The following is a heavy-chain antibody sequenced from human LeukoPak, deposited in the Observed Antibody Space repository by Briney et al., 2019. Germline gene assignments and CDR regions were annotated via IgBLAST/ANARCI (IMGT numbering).Heavy chain of an antibody. CDR3: ARGTAAPLDF. CDR1: GVTFDDYG. J-gene: IGHJ4*02. CDR2: LNWNGGDK. V-gene: IGHV3-20*04. D-gene: IGHD2-2*01. Sequence: GGSLRLSCAASGVTFDDYGMSWVRQVPGKGLEWVAGLNWNGGDKIYADSVKRRFTISRDTPQSSLFLQVNSLRAEDTAVYYCARGTAAPLDFWGQGSPVTVSS.